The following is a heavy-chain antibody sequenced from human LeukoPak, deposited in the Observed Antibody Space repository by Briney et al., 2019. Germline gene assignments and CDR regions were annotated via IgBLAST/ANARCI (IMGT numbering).Heavy chain of an antibody. CDR2: IYHSGST. Sequence: SETLSLTCTVSGYSISSGYYWGWIRQPPGKGLEWIGSIYHSGSTYYNPSLKSRVTISVDTSKNQFSLKLSSVTAADTAVYYCARVTSRLGVCDYWGQGTLVTVSS. CDR3: ARVTSRLGVCDY. V-gene: IGHV4-38-2*02. D-gene: IGHD2-8*01. J-gene: IGHJ4*02. CDR1: GYSISSGYY.